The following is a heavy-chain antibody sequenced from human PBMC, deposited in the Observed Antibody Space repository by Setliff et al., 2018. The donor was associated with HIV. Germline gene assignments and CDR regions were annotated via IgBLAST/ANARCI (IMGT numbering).Heavy chain of an antibody. CDR2: IIPIFGTT. CDR3: ASVPMEYSGYNSDSGSYYYHYGLDV. J-gene: IGHJ6*02. Sequence: GASVKVSCKASGGTFSTHAINWVRQAPGQGLEWMGGIIPIFGTTHYAQKFQGRVTITTDESTNTAYMELGSLRSEDTAVYYRASVPMEYSGYNSDSGSYYYHYGLDVWGQGTTVTVSS. CDR1: GGTFSTHA. D-gene: IGHD5-12*01. V-gene: IGHV1-69*05.